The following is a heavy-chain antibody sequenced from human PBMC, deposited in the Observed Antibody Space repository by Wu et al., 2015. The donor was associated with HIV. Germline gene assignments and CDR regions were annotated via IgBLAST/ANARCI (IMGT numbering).Heavy chain of an antibody. D-gene: IGHD2-15*01. Sequence: QLVQSGTELRRPGTSVKVSCKAPAYMFTGYGYYFHWVRQAPGQGLEWMGWIDPKSGGTKYAQPFQGRVTMTRDTSITTLYMGLTNLRPDDTAVYYCATNLFSRYPGGQWGLGTLVTVSS. CDR2: IDPKSGGT. CDR3: ATNLFSRYPGGQ. CDR1: AYMFTGYGYY. J-gene: IGHJ4*02. V-gene: IGHV1-2*02.